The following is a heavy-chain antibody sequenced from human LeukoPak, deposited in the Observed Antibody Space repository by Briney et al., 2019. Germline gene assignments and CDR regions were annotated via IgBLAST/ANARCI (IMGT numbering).Heavy chain of an antibody. V-gene: IGHV4-31*03. CDR2: IFYSGST. J-gene: IGHJ4*02. D-gene: IGHD3-10*01. CDR1: SGSISSGGYY. Sequence: SQTLSLTCTVSSGSISSGGYYWSWIRQHPGKGLEWIGNIFYSGSTYYRPSLKSRVTISVGTSKNQFSLKLSSVTAADTAVYYCARGIWFGELFYFDYWGQGTLVTVSS. CDR3: ARGIWFGELFYFDY.